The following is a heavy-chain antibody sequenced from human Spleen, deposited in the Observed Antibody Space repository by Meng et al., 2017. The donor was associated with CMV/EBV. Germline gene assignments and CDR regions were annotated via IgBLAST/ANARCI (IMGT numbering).Heavy chain of an antibody. CDR1: RNFFTRHA. CDR2: ISADNQNT. D-gene: IGHD4-17*01. CDR3: ARGGDYGDFHDPFDY. V-gene: IGHV1-18*01. J-gene: IGHJ4*02. Sequence: SRNFFTRHAITWVRQAPGQGLEWMGWISADNQNTNLIQKFQGRITLTTDTSTSTAYMELRSLRSDDTAVYYCARGGDYGDFHDPFDYWGQGTLVTVSS.